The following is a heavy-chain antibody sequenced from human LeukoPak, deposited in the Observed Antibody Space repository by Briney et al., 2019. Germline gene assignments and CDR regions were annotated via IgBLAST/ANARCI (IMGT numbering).Heavy chain of an antibody. CDR1: GGSISSYY. J-gene: IGHJ3*02. CDR3: ARSAAYDYVWGSYPPGAFDI. V-gene: IGHV4-59*01. Sequence: SETLSLTCTVSGGSISSYYWSWIRQPPGKGLEWIGYIYYSGSTNYNPSLKSRVTISVDTSKNQFSLKLSSVTAADTAVYYCARSAAYDYVWGSYPPGAFDIWGQGTMVTVSS. D-gene: IGHD3-16*02. CDR2: IYYSGST.